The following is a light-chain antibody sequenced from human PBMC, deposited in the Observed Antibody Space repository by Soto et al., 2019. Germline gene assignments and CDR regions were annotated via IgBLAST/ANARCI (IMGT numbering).Light chain of an antibody. J-gene: IGKJ4*01. CDR3: MQALQAPVT. CDR2: LGS. CDR1: QSLLHSNGYNY. Sequence: DIVMTQSPLSLPVTPGEPASISCRSSQSLLHSNGYNYLDWYLQKPGQSPQLLIYLGSNRASGVXGXXGGSGSGTDFTLKISRVEAEDVGVYYCMQALQAPVTFGGGTKVEIK. V-gene: IGKV2-28*01.